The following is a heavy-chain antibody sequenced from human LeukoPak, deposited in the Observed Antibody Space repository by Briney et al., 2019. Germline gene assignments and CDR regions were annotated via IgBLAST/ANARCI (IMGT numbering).Heavy chain of an antibody. CDR2: IYYSGRT. V-gene: IGHV4-30-4*01. J-gene: IGHJ4*02. Sequence: PSQTLSLTCTVSGGSISSGDYYWSWIRQPPGKGLECIGYIYYSGRTYYNPSLKSRVTISVDTSKNQFSLKLSSVTAADTAVYYCARGCSSTSCPVDYWGQGTLVTVSS. CDR3: ARGCSSTSCPVDY. D-gene: IGHD2-2*01. CDR1: GGSISSGDYY.